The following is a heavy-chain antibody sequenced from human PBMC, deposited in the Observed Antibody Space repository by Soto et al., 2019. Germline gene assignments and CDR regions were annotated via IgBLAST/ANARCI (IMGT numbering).Heavy chain of an antibody. J-gene: IGHJ3*02. D-gene: IGHD2-15*01. V-gene: IGHV4-31*03. CDR1: GGSISSGGYY. CDR2: IYYSGST. Sequence: QVQLQESGPGLVKPSQTLSLTCTVSGGSISSGGYYWSWIRQHPGKGLEWIGYIYYSGSTYYNPSLKSRVTVSVDTSKDQCSLKLSSVTAADTAVYDCARYPSVVVVAAPPRNAFDIWGQGTMVTVSS. CDR3: ARYPSVVVVAAPPRNAFDI.